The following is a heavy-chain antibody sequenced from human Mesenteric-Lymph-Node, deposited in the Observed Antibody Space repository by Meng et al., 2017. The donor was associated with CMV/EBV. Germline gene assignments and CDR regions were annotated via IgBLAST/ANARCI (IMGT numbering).Heavy chain of an antibody. CDR1: GASIRSYY. V-gene: IGHV4-59*03. CDR3: ATFCSSTYCSTYLDY. D-gene: IGHD2-2*01. J-gene: IGHJ4*02. Sequence: SETLSLTCTVSGASIRSYYWGWVRQPPGKGLEWIGYVLYNGDTKYNPSLASRVTMSIDTPSKQFSLRMTSVTAADTAVYFCATFCSSTYCSTYLDYWGEGTLVTVSS. CDR2: VLYNGDT.